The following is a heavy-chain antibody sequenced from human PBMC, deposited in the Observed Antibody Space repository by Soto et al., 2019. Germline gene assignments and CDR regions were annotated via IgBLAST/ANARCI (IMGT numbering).Heavy chain of an antibody. CDR3: ARDGVITMVRGVILATSSGMDV. V-gene: IGHV4-4*02. CDR2: IYHSGST. J-gene: IGHJ6*02. CDR1: CFSISSSNW. D-gene: IGHD3-10*01. Sequence: SDTLSLTCAFTCFSISSSNWWSRVRQPPGKGLEWIGEIYHSGSTNYNPSLKSRVTISVDKSKNQFSLKLSSVTAADTAVYYCARDGVITMVRGVILATSSGMDVWGQGTTVT.